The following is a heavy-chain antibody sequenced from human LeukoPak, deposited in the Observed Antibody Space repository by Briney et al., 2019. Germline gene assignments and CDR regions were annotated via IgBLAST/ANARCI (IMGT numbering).Heavy chain of an antibody. V-gene: IGHV3-33*01. D-gene: IGHD1-14*01. CDR3: TRYNNDHFDY. CDR2: IAYDGSRA. CDR1: GFTFGGCG. J-gene: IGHJ4*02. Sequence: PGGSLRLSCAGSGFTFGGCGMHWFRQTPGKGLEWVAVIAYDGSRAFYADSVKGRFTISRDNSKNTMSVQMDDLRAEDTVVYYCTRYNNDHFDYWGQGTLVTVSS.